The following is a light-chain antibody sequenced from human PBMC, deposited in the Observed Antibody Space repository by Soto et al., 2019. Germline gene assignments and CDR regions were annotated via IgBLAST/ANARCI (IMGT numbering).Light chain of an antibody. J-gene: IGKJ1*01. CDR2: DIS. Sequence: EIVMTQSPATLSVSPGERATLSCRASQSVSSNLAWYQQKPGQAPSLLIYDISARATGIPTRFSGSGSGTEFTLTISSLQSEDFAVYYCQQYGSLPWTFGQGTRV. CDR3: QQYGSLPWT. CDR1: QSVSSN. V-gene: IGKV3D-15*01.